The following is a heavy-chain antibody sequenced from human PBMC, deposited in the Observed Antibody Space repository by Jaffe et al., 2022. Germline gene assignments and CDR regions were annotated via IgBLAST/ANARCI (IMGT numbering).Heavy chain of an antibody. D-gene: IGHD5-18*01. CDR3: ASPLRDTAMVPQEAFDI. J-gene: IGHJ3*02. V-gene: IGHV3-48*03. CDR1: GFTFSSYE. Sequence: EVQLVESGGGLVQPGGSLRLSCAASGFTFSSYEMNWVRQAPGKGLEWVSYISSSGSTIYYADSVKGRFTISRDNAKNSLYLQMNSLRAEDTAVYYCASPLRDTAMVPQEAFDIWGQGTMVTVSS. CDR2: ISSSGSTI.